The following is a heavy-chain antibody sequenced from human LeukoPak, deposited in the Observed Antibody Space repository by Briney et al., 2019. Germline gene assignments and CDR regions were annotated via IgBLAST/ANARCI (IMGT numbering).Heavy chain of an antibody. CDR3: ARDACPSSTSCYVAY. CDR2: ISAYNGNT. Sequence: ASVKVSCKASGYTFTSYGISWVRQAPEQGLEWMGWISAYNGNTRYAQKFRGRVTMSTDTSTSTAYMELGSLRSDDTAVYYCARDACPSSTSCYVAYWGQGTLVTVSS. CDR1: GYTFTSYG. V-gene: IGHV1-18*01. D-gene: IGHD2-2*01. J-gene: IGHJ4*02.